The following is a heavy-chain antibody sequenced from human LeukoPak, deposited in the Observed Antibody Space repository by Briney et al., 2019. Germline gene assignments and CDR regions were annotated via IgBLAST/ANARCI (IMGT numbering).Heavy chain of an antibody. CDR1: GFSISSDDC. CDR2: ISNRGSP. V-gene: IGHV4-38-2*02. CDR3: VRDGGFYYTASANSWFDP. J-gene: IGHJ5*02. Sequence: SETLSLTCLVSGFSISSDDCWGWIRQPPGKGLEWIGSISNRGSPYYNPSLKSRVTMSVDTPNNHFSLRLSSVTAADTAVYYCVRDGGFYYTASANSWFDPWGQGTLVTVSS. D-gene: IGHD2-15*01.